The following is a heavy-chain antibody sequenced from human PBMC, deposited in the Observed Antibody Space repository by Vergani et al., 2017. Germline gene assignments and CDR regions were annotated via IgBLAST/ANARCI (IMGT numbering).Heavy chain of an antibody. CDR2: INAYNGNT. CDR3: ARVVVVVALGRDYFDY. J-gene: IGHJ4*02. CDR1: GYTFTSYG. D-gene: IGHD2-15*01. V-gene: IGHV1-18*01. Sequence: QVQLVQSGAEVKKPGAPVKAPCKAPGYTFTSYGISWARKAPGQGLEWMGWINAYNGNTNYAPKLQGRFTMTTDTSTSTAYMELRILRSDDTAVYYCARVVVVVALGRDYFDYWGQGTLVTVSS.